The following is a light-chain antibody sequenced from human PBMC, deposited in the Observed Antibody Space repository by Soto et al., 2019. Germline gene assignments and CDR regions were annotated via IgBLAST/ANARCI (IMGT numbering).Light chain of an antibody. V-gene: IGKV1-5*03. CDR1: QSISSW. CDR3: QQYNSYSPYT. J-gene: IGKJ2*01. Sequence: DIQMTQSPSTLFASVGDRVTITCRASQSISSWLAWYQQKPGKAPKLLIYKASSLESGVPSRFSGSGSGTEFTLTISSLLPDDFATYYCQQYNSYSPYTFGQGTKLEIK. CDR2: KAS.